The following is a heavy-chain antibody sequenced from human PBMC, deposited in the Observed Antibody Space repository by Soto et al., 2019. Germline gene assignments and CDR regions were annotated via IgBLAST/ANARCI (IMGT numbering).Heavy chain of an antibody. CDR3: ARGGQSQDYYYYYGMDV. CDR2: IYYSGST. Sequence: QVQLQESGPGLVKPSETLSLTCTVSGGSISSYYWSWIRQPPGKGLEWIGYIYYSGSTNYNPSLKSRVTISVDTSKNQFSLKLSSVTAADTAVYYCARGGQSQDYYYYYGMDVWGQGTTVTVSS. J-gene: IGHJ6*02. D-gene: IGHD4-4*01. V-gene: IGHV4-59*01. CDR1: GGSISSYY.